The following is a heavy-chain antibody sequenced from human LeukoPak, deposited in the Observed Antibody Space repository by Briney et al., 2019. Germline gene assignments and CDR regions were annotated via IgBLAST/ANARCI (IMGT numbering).Heavy chain of an antibody. J-gene: IGHJ6*02. CDR2: LKSDGRST. CDR1: GFTFSSHW. CDR3: ATTIIAATMDV. Sequence: PGGSLRLSCAASGFTFSSHWMHWVRQAPGKGLVWVSRLKSDGRSTSYADSVKGRFTNSRDNAKNTLYLQMNSLRAEDTAVYYCATTIIAATMDVWGQGTTVTVSS. D-gene: IGHD6-13*01. V-gene: IGHV3-74*01.